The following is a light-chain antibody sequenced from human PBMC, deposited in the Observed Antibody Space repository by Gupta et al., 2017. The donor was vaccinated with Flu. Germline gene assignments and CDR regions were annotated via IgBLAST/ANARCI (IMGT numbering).Light chain of an antibody. CDR2: KDT. V-gene: IGLV3-1*01. J-gene: IGLJ1*01. CDR3: QAGDINSYV. Sequence: RAASITCSGDKLDDKYGWWYQQKPGQYPVLVIYKDTKRTSGIPERFSGSNSGNTATLTISGTQAVDEDDYYCQAGDINSYVFGPGTKVTVL. CDR1: KLDDKY.